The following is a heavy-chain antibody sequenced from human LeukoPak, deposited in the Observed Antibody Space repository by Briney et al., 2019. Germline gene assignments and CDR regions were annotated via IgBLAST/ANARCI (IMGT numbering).Heavy chain of an antibody. Sequence: GRSLRLSCVASGFTFSSYAMHWVRQAPGKGLEWVAVIWSDGTNKYYSDSVKGRFTISRDNSKNTLYLQMNSLRAEDTAVYYCARGSLLAFDIWGQGTMVTVSS. CDR1: GFTFSSYA. CDR3: ARGSLLAFDI. V-gene: IGHV3-33*01. J-gene: IGHJ3*02. CDR2: IWSDGTNK.